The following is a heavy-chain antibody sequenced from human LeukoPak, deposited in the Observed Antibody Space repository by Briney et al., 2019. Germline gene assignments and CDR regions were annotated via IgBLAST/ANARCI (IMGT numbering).Heavy chain of an antibody. CDR2: IYPGDSDT. CDR1: GYSFTTYW. CDR3: ARAATTMVRGDLDY. Sequence: GESLKISCKGSGYSFTTYWIGWVRQMPGKGLEGMGIIYPGDSDTRYSPSFQGQVTISADKSISTAYLQWSSLTASDTAMYYCARAATTMVRGDLDYWGQGTLVTVSS. D-gene: IGHD3-10*01. V-gene: IGHV5-51*01. J-gene: IGHJ4*02.